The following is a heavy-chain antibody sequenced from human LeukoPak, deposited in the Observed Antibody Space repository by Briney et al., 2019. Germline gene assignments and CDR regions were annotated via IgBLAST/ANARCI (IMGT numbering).Heavy chain of an antibody. D-gene: IGHD6-13*01. V-gene: IGHV3-23*01. CDR1: GFTFSRYA. Sequence: GGSLRLSCAASGFTFSRYAMTWVRQAPGKGLEWVSVISGSGGSTYNADSVKGRFTISRDNSKNTLYLQMNSLRAEDTAVYYCARIGAGSSRDYWGQGTLVTVSS. CDR2: ISGSGGST. J-gene: IGHJ4*02. CDR3: ARIGAGSSRDY.